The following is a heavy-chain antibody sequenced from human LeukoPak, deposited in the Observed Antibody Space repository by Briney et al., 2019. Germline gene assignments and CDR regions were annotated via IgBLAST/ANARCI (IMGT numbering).Heavy chain of an antibody. J-gene: IGHJ4*02. CDR3: AKGVRITMVRGAFDI. CDR1: GFTFNNYA. V-gene: IGHV3-23*01. D-gene: IGHD3-10*01. Sequence: GSLRLSCEASGFTFNNYAMSWVRQAPGKGLEWVSAVSGSGGMTYTADSVKGRFTISRDNSKNSLYLQMNSLRAKDTALYYCAKGVRITMVRGAFDIWGQGTLVTVSS. CDR2: VSGSGGMT.